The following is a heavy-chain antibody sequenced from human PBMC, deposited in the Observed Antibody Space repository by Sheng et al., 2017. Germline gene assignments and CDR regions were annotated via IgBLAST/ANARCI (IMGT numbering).Heavy chain of an antibody. Sequence: QVQLVESGGGLVKPGGSLRLSCAASGFSISDYYMSWIRQAPGKGLEWVSYISSSGSTIYYADSMKGRFTISRDNAKNSLYLQLNSLRAEDTAVYYCVRVRRWPNYFDYWGQGTLVTVSS. J-gene: IGHJ4*02. CDR3: VRVRRWPNYFDY. CDR2: ISSSGSTI. D-gene: IGHD2-15*01. CDR1: GFSISDYY. V-gene: IGHV3-11*04.